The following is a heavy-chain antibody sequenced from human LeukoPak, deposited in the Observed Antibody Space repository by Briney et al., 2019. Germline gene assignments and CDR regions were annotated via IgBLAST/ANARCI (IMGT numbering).Heavy chain of an antibody. Sequence: ASVKVSCKASGFTFTNFHLHWARQAPGQGFEWMGWINADNGGTNHEQKFQGRVTLTRDTSISTAYMELSRLTSDDTAVYYCATIMSGHWYFDLWGRGTLVTVSS. J-gene: IGHJ2*01. CDR2: INADNGGT. CDR1: GFTFTNFH. CDR3: ATIMSGHWYFDL. V-gene: IGHV1-2*02. D-gene: IGHD3-16*01.